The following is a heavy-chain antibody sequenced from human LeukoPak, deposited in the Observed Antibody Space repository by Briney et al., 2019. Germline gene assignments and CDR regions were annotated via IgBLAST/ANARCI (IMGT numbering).Heavy chain of an antibody. CDR1: GDSVSGNSAA. V-gene: IGHV6-1*01. CDR3: TRGLLLWFGESGGMDV. J-gene: IGHJ6*02. CDR2: TYYRSKWYH. D-gene: IGHD3-10*01. Sequence: SQTLSLTCAISGDSVSGNSAAWNWIRQSPSRGLEWLGRTYYRSKWYHDYAVSVKSRITINPDTSKNQFSLQLNSVTPEDTAVYYCTRGLLLWFGESGGMDVWGQGTAVTVSS.